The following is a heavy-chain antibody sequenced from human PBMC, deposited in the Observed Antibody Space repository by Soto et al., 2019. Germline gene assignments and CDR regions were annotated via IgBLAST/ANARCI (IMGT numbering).Heavy chain of an antibody. CDR2: ISYDGSNK. Sequence: QVQLVESGGGVVQPGRSLRLYCAASGLTFSSYAMHWVRQAPGKGLEWVAGISYDGSNKYYADAVKGRFTNSRDNSKNTLDLQMNSLRAEDTAVYYCSRDVLDSSGYYPLNYWGQGTLVTVSS. D-gene: IGHD3-22*01. CDR3: SRDVLDSSGYYPLNY. CDR1: GLTFSSYA. J-gene: IGHJ4*02. V-gene: IGHV3-30-3*01.